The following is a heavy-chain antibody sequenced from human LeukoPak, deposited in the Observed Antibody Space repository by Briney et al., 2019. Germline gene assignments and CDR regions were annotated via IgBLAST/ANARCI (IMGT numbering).Heavy chain of an antibody. D-gene: IGHD2-2*01. CDR1: GYTLTELS. Sequence: ASVKVSCKVSGYTLTELSMHWVRQAPGKGLEWMGGFDPEDGETIYAQKFQDRVTMTEDTSTDTAYMELNSLRSDDTAVYYCATDPGETVPAAKGTRGNYCYGMDVWGQGTTVTVSS. J-gene: IGHJ6*02. CDR2: FDPEDGET. V-gene: IGHV1-24*01. CDR3: ATDPGETVPAAKGTRGNYCYGMDV.